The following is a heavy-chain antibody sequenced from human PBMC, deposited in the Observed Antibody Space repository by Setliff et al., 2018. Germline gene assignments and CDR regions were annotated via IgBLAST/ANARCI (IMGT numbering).Heavy chain of an antibody. CDR3: VRDISSASGILDF. J-gene: IGHJ4*02. V-gene: IGHV3-9*01. Sequence: GRSLRLSCAASGFSFNDYAMHWVRQTPGKGLEWVSGISWDGGNMDYADSVKGRFTISRDNAKNSLFWEMNSLTVDDTALYYCVRDISSASGILDFWGQGTLVTVSS. CDR1: GFSFNDYA. CDR2: ISWDGGNM. D-gene: IGHD3-3*01.